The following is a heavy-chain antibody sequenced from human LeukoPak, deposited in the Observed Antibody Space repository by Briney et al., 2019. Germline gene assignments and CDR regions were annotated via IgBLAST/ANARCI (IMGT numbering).Heavy chain of an antibody. CDR3: ARSQNYYGSGDY. J-gene: IGHJ4*02. Sequence: SETLSLTCTVSGDSVSNGNYYWSWLRQPPGKALEWIGYIYYTGKTYYNPSLEGRVTILVDTSRNHFSVRLSSVTAADTAVYYCARSQNYYGSGDYWSQGTLVTVSS. CDR2: IYYTGKT. V-gene: IGHV4-61*03. D-gene: IGHD3-10*01. CDR1: GDSVSNGNYY.